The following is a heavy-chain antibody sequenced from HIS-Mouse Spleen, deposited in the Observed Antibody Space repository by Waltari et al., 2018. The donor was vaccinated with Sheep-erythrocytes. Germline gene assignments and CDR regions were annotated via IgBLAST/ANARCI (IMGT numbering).Heavy chain of an antibody. V-gene: IGHV3-53*01. Sequence: EVQLVESGGGLIQPGGSLRLSCAASGFTVSSNYMSWVRQAPGKGLEWVSVIYSGGSTYHADSVKGRFTISRDNSKNTLYRQMNSLRAEDTAVYYCARGHPDYGDYDAFDIWGQGTMVTVSS. CDR1: GFTVSSNY. CDR2: IYSGGST. CDR3: ARGHPDYGDYDAFDI. D-gene: IGHD4-17*01. J-gene: IGHJ3*02.